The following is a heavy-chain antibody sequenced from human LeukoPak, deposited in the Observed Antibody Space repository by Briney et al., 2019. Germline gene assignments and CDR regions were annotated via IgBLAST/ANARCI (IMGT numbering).Heavy chain of an antibody. CDR1: GFTFSSYA. Sequence: GGSLRLSCAASGFTFSSYAMSWVRQAPGKGLEWVSAISGGGGSTYYADSVKGRFAISRDNSKNTLYLQMNSLRAEDTAVYYCAAAAGPENEYFQHWGQGTLVTVSS. CDR2: ISGGGGST. D-gene: IGHD6-13*01. J-gene: IGHJ1*01. V-gene: IGHV3-23*01. CDR3: AAAAGPENEYFQH.